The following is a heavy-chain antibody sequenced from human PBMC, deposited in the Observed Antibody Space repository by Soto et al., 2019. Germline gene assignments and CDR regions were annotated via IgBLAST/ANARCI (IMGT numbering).Heavy chain of an antibody. CDR2: MYHSGTT. CDR3: TRADYYGSGIFATPGFDP. Sequence: PSGTLSLTCVGSGYYISSNVWWTWDRQLPGEGLEWIGEMYHSGTTNYNPSLKSRVSISVDKTKNQFSLKLTSVTAADTAVYYCTRADYYGSGIFATPGFDPWGQGTPVTVSS. V-gene: IGHV4-4*02. J-gene: IGHJ5*02. D-gene: IGHD3-10*01. CDR1: GYYISSNVW.